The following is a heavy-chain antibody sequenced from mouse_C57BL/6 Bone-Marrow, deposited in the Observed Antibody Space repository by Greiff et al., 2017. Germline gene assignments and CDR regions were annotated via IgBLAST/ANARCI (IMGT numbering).Heavy chain of an antibody. Sequence: QVQLQQPGAELVRPGSSVKLSCKASGYTFTSYWMHWVKQRPIQGLEWIGNIDPSDGETHYNPKFKDKATLTADKSSNTAYMQLSSLTSEDSAVYYCARDYDEPRGLDDGGRGTLITVTA. J-gene: IGHJ3*01. D-gene: IGHD2-4*01. CDR2: IDPSDGET. CDR3: ARDYDEPRGLDD. V-gene: IGHV1-52*01. CDR1: GYTFTSYW.